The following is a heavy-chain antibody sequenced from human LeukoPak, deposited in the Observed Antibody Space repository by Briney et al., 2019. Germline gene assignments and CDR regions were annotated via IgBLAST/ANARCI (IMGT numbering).Heavy chain of an antibody. CDR2: ISYDGSNK. V-gene: IGHV3-30*04. J-gene: IGHJ4*02. CDR1: GFTFSSYA. D-gene: IGHD4-17*01. Sequence: PGRSLRLSCAASGFTFSSYAMHWVRQAPGKGLEWVAVISYDGSNKYYADSVKGRFTISRDNSKNTLYLQMNSLRAEDTAVYYCAKVWSYGPNPYLDYWGQGTLVTVSS. CDR3: AKVWSYGPNPYLDY.